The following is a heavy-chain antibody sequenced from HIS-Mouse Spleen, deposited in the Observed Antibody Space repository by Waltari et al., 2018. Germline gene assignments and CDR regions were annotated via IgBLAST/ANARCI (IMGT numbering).Heavy chain of an antibody. V-gene: IGHV1-18*01. D-gene: IGHD6-6*01. J-gene: IGHJ5*02. Sequence: QVQLVQSGAEVKKPGASVKVSCKASGYTFTSYGISWVRQAPGQGLEWMGWISSENGNTNSAQKLQGRVTMTTDTSTSTAYMELRSLRSDDTAVYYCARGSGTIAARPRWSWFDPWGQGTLVTVSS. CDR3: ARGSGTIAARPRWSWFDP. CDR1: GYTFTSYG. CDR2: ISSENGNT.